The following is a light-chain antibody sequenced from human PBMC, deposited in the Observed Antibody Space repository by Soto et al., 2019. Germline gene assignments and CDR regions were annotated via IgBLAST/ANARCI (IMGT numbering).Light chain of an antibody. CDR1: QSVNSNY. J-gene: IGKJ1*01. CDR2: GAS. CDR3: QQYDSTPPT. V-gene: IGKV3-20*01. Sequence: PGDRVTLSCRASQSVNSNYLAWYQRKPGQAPRLLIYGASNRATDIPYRFSASGSGTDFTLTITRLEAEDFAVYYCQQYDSTPPTFGQGTKVEVK.